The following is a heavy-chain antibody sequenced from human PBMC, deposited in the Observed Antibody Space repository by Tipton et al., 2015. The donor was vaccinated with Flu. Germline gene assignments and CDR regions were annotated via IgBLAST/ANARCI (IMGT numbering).Heavy chain of an antibody. CDR1: GGFIRSSIYY. CDR2: VFASGST. J-gene: IGHJ5*01. D-gene: IGHD4-11*01. V-gene: IGHV4-61*02. CDR3: ARRDYSNYVSVPKNWFDS. Sequence: LRLSCTVSGGFIRSSIYYWSWVRQPVGKGLEWIGRVFASGSTSYNPSLKSRVTISIDTSKNQFSLKLNSVTAADTAVYYCARRDYSNYVSVPKNWFDSWGQGILVTVSS.